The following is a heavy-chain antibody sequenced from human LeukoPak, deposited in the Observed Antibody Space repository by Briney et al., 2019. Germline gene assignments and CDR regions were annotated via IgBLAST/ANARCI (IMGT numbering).Heavy chain of an antibody. CDR1: GFTFSSYG. V-gene: IGHV3-30*02. Sequence: PGGSLRLSCAASGFTFSSYGMHWVRQAQGKGLEWVAFIRYDGSNKYYVDSVKGRFTISRDNSKNTLYLQMNSLRAEDTAVYYCARDRGYYSAFDIWGQGTMVTVSS. J-gene: IGHJ3*02. D-gene: IGHD2-15*01. CDR2: IRYDGSNK. CDR3: ARDRGYYSAFDI.